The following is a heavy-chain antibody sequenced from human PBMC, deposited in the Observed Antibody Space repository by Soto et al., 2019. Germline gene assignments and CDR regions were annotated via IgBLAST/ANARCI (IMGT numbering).Heavy chain of an antibody. D-gene: IGHD7-27*01. Sequence: PGGSLRLSCVVSGFTVSDNRMTWVRQAPGQGLEWVADLYFYGSANYADSVRGRFTISEDDSKNTLYLQMNNVRAEDTAVYYCARVGTSESFFDYWGQGTLVTVSS. V-gene: IGHV3-53*01. J-gene: IGHJ4*02. CDR3: ARVGTSESFFDY. CDR2: LYFYGSA. CDR1: GFTVSDNR.